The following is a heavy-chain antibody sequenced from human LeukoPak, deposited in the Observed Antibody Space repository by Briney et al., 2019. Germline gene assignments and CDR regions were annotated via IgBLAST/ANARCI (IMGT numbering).Heavy chain of an antibody. Sequence: SETLSLTCTVSGYSISSGYYWGWIRQPPGKGLEWIGSIYRSGSTYYNPSLKSRVTISVDTSKNQFSLKLSSVTAADTAVYYCARRQYCSSTSCYFDYGGSNAFDIWGQGTMVTVSS. CDR1: GYSISSGYY. CDR2: IYRSGST. J-gene: IGHJ3*02. D-gene: IGHD2-2*01. CDR3: ARRQYCSSTSCYFDYGGSNAFDI. V-gene: IGHV4-38-2*02.